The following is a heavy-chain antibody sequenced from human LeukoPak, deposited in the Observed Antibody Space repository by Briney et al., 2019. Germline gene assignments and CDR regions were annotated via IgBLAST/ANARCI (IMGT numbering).Heavy chain of an antibody. J-gene: IGHJ4*02. Sequence: SETLSLTCTVSGGSISSSSYYWGWIRQPPGKGLEWIGSIYYSGSTYYNPSLKSRVTISVDTSKNQFSLKLSSVTAADTAVYFCARGFGGQEVFDYWGQGTLVTVSS. CDR1: GGSISSSSYY. V-gene: IGHV4-39*01. D-gene: IGHD2-15*01. CDR3: ARGFGGQEVFDY. CDR2: IYYSGST.